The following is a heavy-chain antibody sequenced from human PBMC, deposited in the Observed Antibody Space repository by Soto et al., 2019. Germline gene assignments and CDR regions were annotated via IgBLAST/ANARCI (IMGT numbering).Heavy chain of an antibody. J-gene: IGHJ4*02. CDR3: AKVGDFDY. CDR1: GFTFSSYG. Sequence: QVQLVESGGGVVQPGRSLRLSCAASGFTFSSYGMHWVRQAPGKGLEWVAVISYDGSNKYYADSVKGRFTISRDNSKNTLDLQMNSLRAEDTAVYYCAKVGDFDYWGQGTLVTVSS. V-gene: IGHV3-30*18. CDR2: ISYDGSNK.